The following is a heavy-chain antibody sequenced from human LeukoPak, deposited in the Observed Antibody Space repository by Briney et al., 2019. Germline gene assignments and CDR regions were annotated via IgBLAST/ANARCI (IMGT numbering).Heavy chain of an antibody. J-gene: IGHJ4*02. CDR1: GCGVSSNH. D-gene: IGHD3-22*01. CDR2: RQPGNVS. Sequence: GGSLILSCAVSGCGVSSNHVGWVRQAPGKGLELVSVRQPGNVSYYAPSLKGRFTTSADSSKNSLYLQMNNLTSADTDLYYCARERDYDTYFDYWGQGTLVTASS. V-gene: IGHV3-53*01. CDR3: ARERDYDTYFDY.